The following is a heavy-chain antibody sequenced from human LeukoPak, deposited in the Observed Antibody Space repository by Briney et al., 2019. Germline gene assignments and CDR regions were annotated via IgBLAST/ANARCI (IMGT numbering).Heavy chain of an antibody. D-gene: IGHD5-18*01. CDR3: ARDLAGYGYFYYYYGMDV. CDR1: GFTFSSYP. J-gene: IGHJ6*02. V-gene: IGHV3-30-3*01. Sequence: GGSLRLSCAASGFTFSSYPMHWVRQAPGLGLQWVAVISHDGSNKYYEDSVKGRFTISRDNSKSTLYLQMNSLRAEDTAVYYCARDLAGYGYFYYYYGMDVWGQGTTVTVS. CDR2: ISHDGSNK.